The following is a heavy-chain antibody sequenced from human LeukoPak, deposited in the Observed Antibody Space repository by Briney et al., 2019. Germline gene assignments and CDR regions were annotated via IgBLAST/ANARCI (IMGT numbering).Heavy chain of an antibody. CDR3: AKVRLQFYYYDMDV. J-gene: IGHJ6*03. CDR1: GFTFSSYA. Sequence: PGGSLRLSCAASGFTFSSYAMSWVRQALGKGLESVSAIIGGGDSTYYAASVKGRFTISRDNSKNTLYLQMSSLRAEDTAVYYCAKVRLQFYYYDMDVWGKGTTVTVSS. V-gene: IGHV3-23*01. CDR2: IIGGGDST. D-gene: IGHD3-10*01.